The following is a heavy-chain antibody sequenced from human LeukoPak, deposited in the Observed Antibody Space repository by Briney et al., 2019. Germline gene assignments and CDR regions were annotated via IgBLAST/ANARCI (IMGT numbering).Heavy chain of an antibody. Sequence: GGSLRLSCAASGFTGNGYYMNWVRQAPGKGLEWVANIYSGGGTHYADSVEGRFTISRDKSKNTLYLQMNSLRAEDTAVYFCARRFGGDLLGYYFDYWGQGTLVTVSS. CDR2: IYSGGGT. J-gene: IGHJ4*02. CDR1: GFTGNGYY. D-gene: IGHD3-16*01. CDR3: ARRFGGDLLGYYFDY. V-gene: IGHV3-53*01.